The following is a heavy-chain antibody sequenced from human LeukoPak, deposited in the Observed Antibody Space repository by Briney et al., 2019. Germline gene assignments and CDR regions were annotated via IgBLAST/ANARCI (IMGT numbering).Heavy chain of an antibody. CDR3: ARVRDCSSTSCSRYSYYYYYYMDV. CDR2: INHSGST. CDR1: GGSFSGYY. D-gene: IGHD2-2*01. Sequence: SETLSLTCAVYGGSFSGYYWSWIRQPPGKGLEWTGEINHSGSTNYNPSLKSRVTISVDTSKNQFSLRLSSVTAADTAVYYCARVRDCSSTSCSRYSYYYYYYMDVWGKGTTVTVSS. J-gene: IGHJ6*03. V-gene: IGHV4-34*01.